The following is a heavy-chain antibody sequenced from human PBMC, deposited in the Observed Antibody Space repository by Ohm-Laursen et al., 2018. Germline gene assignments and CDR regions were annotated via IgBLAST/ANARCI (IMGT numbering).Heavy chain of an antibody. J-gene: IGHJ3*02. CDR2: ISNRGST. CDR1: GGSISSYS. Sequence: SDTLSLTCLVSGGSISSYSWSWIRQPPGKGLEWIGYISNRGSTSYNPSLKSRVTISVDASKNHFSLKLSSVTPADTAVYYCARTPDAFDIWGQGTVVTVSS. CDR3: ARTPDAFDI. V-gene: IGHV4-59*07.